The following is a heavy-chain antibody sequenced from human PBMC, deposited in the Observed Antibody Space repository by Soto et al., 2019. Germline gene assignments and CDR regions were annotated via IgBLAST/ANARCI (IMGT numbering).Heavy chain of an antibody. V-gene: IGHV4-31*03. CDR1: GGSIGRRGYY. D-gene: IGHD2-15*01. CDR3: ASSGGPEGDWFDP. Sequence: PSETLSLTCTVSGGSIGRRGYYWSWIRHRPGEGLEWIGFFYYSGITDYNPSLRSRVTISADTSRNQVFLNMYSVTAADTAVYYCASSGGPEGDWFDPWGQGTLVTVSS. CDR2: FYYSGIT. J-gene: IGHJ5*02.